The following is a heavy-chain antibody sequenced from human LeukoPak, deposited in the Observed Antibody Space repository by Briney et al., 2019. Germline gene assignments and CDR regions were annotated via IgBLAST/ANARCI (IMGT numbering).Heavy chain of an antibody. D-gene: IGHD3-22*01. CDR3: AREGMRGFYYYDSSGYPGWFDP. J-gene: IGHJ5*02. CDR1: GFTFSSYA. V-gene: IGHV3-30*01. Sequence: GRSLRLSCAASGFTFSSYAMHWVRQAPGKGLEWVAVISYDGSNKYYADSVKGRFTISRDNSKNTLYLQMNSLRAEDTAVYYCAREGMRGFYYYDSSGYPGWFDPWGQGTLVTVSS. CDR2: ISYDGSNK.